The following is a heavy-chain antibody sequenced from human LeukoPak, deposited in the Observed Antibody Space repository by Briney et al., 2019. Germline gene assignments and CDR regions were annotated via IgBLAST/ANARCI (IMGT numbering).Heavy chain of an antibody. Sequence: GGSLTLSCAASGFTFSNYDMIWLRQAPGKGLVWVSALSGSGGGTYFADSVRGRFTLSRDNSKYTLYLQMSSLRVEDTAVYFCARGNGNDWPQAGYYFDYWGQGTLVTVSS. V-gene: IGHV3-23*01. D-gene: IGHD1-20*01. CDR1: GFTFSNYD. J-gene: IGHJ4*02. CDR3: ARGNGNDWPQAGYYFDY. CDR2: LSGSGGGT.